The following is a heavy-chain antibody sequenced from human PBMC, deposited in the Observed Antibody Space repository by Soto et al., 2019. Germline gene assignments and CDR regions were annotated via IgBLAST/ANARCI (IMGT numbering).Heavy chain of an antibody. V-gene: IGHV1-3*01. CDR2: INAGNGDT. CDR3: ARGYGGPIGWFDP. Sequence: QVQLVQSGAEVKKPGASVKVSCKASGYTFTSYAMHWVRQAPGQRLEWMGWINAGNGDTKYSQKFQGRVTITRDTSASTAYMELSSLRSEDTAVYYCARGYGGPIGWFDPWGQGTLVTVSS. CDR1: GYTFTSYA. D-gene: IGHD3-16*01. J-gene: IGHJ5*02.